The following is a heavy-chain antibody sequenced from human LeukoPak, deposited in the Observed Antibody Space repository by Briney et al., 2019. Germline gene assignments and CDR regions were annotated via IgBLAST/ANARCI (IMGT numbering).Heavy chain of an antibody. CDR2: INPNSGGT. D-gene: IGHD2-15*01. CDR1: GYTFTGHY. V-gene: IGHV1-2*02. CDR3: ARDHVVVAATLNWFDP. J-gene: IGHJ5*02. Sequence: ASVKVSCKASGYTFTGHYMHWVRQAPGQGLEWMGWINPNSGGTNYAQKFQGRVTMTRDTSISTAYMELSRLRSDDTAVYYRARDHVVVAATLNWFDPWGQGTLVTVSS.